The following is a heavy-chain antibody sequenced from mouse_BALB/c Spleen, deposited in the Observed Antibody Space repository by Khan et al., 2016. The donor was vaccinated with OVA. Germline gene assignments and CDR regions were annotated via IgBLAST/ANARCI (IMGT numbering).Heavy chain of an antibody. CDR3: TRSGYANPFAY. V-gene: IGHV1S81*02. CDR1: GYTFSSYY. Sequence: VQLQESGAELVKPGASVKLSCKASGYTFSSYYMYWVKQRPGQGLEWLGGINPNNGGPNFNEKFKTKATLTVDKSSSTAYMHLSSLTSDDSAVYYCTRSGYANPFAYWGQGTLVTVSP. D-gene: IGHD2-10*02. CDR2: INPNNGGP. J-gene: IGHJ3*01.